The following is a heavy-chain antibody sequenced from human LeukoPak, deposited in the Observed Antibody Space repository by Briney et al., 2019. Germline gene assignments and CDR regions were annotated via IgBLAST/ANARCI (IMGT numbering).Heavy chain of an antibody. CDR1: GGTFSSYA. CDR3: AVNYCDSSGYGEYFQH. J-gene: IGHJ1*01. D-gene: IGHD3-22*01. CDR2: IIPIFGTA. Sequence: ASVKVSCKASGGTFSSYAISWVRQAPGQGLEWMGGIIPIFGTANYAQKFQGRVTITTDESTSTAYMELSSLRSEDTAVYYCAVNYCDSSGYGEYFQHWGQGTLVTVSS. V-gene: IGHV1-69*05.